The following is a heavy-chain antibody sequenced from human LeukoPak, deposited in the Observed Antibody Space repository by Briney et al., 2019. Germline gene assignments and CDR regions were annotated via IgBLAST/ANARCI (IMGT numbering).Heavy chain of an antibody. CDR3: ARPSGYYNPEYFDY. CDR1: GYGFTSYW. CDR2: IYPGDSDT. J-gene: IGHJ4*02. V-gene: IGHV5-51*01. Sequence: GESLQISSKGSGYGFTSYWIGWVRPMPGKGLEWMGIIYPGDSDTRYSPSFQGQVTISADKSISTAYLQWSSLKASDTAMYYCARPSGYYNPEYFDYWGQGTLVTVSS. D-gene: IGHD1-26*01.